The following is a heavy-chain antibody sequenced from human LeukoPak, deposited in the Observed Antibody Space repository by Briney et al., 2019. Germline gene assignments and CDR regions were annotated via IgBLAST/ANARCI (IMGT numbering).Heavy chain of an antibody. Sequence: SETLSLTCAVYGGSFSGYYWSWIRQPPGKGLEWIGEINHSGSTNYNPSLKSRVTISVDTSKNQFSLKLSSVTAADTAVYYCARRLSIFGIDPWGQGTLVTVSS. CDR1: GGSFSGYY. J-gene: IGHJ5*02. D-gene: IGHD3-3*01. V-gene: IGHV4-34*01. CDR3: ARRLSIFGIDP. CDR2: INHSGST.